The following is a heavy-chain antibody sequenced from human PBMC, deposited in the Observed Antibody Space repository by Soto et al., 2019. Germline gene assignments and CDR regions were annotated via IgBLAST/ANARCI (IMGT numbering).Heavy chain of an antibody. J-gene: IGHJ3*02. Sequence: ASVKVSGKASGYTFTSYGISGVLQSPGQGLEWMGWISAYNGNTNYAQKLQGRVTMTTDTSTSTAYMELRSLRSDDTAVYYCARTVTTPLVAFDIWGQGTMVTVSS. CDR2: ISAYNGNT. CDR1: GYTFTSYG. D-gene: IGHD4-17*01. CDR3: ARTVTTPLVAFDI. V-gene: IGHV1-18*01.